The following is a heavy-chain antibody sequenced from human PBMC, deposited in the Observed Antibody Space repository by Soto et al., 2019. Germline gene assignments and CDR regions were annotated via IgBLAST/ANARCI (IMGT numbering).Heavy chain of an antibody. CDR2: IVPIFGTF. V-gene: IGHV1-69*01. J-gene: IGHJ4*02. Sequence: QVHLVQSAAEVKKPGSSVRVSCTVSGGTFGRNTIVWVRPAPEQGLECMGHIVPIFGTFKYAQKFQGRVTFTADESTTTAYMDLSSLTSEDTAVYFCARDLNWALDYWGQGTLVTVSS. CDR1: GGTFGRNT. D-gene: IGHD7-27*01. CDR3: ARDLNWALDY.